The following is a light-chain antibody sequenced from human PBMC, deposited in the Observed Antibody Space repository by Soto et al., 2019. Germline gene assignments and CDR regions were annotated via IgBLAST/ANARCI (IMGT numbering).Light chain of an antibody. CDR1: SGDVLSYDG. CDR3: CLYGYDNGCL. Sequence: QSALTQPASVSGSPGQSITISCTGPSGDVLSYDGVSWYQHHPGKAPKLLIYEGTKRPSGVSDRFSGPKSGHMASLTISGRQAEDEDDYYCCLYGYDNGCLFGCGTKLTVL. CDR2: EGT. V-gene: IGLV2-23*01. J-gene: IGLJ2*01.